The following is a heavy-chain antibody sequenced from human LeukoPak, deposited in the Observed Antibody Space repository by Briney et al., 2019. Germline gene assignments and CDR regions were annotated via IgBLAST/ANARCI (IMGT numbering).Heavy chain of an antibody. D-gene: IGHD3-3*01. CDR3: AREGRGGYYGFDY. J-gene: IGHJ4*02. Sequence: GGSLRLSCAASGFTFSSSWMHWVRQAPGKGLVWVSRINSDGSSTNYADSVKGRFTISRDNAKNTLYLQMNSLRAEDTAVYYCAREGRGGYYGFDYWGQGTLVTASS. V-gene: IGHV3-74*01. CDR2: INSDGSST. CDR1: GFTFSSSW.